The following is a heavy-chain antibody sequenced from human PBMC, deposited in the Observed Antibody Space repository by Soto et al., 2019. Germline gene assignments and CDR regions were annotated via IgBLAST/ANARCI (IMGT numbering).Heavy chain of an antibody. CDR3: TTVQRAAAWDYGMDV. D-gene: IGHD6-13*01. J-gene: IGHJ6*02. CDR2: IKSKTDGGTT. Sequence: EVQLVESGGGLVKPGGSLRLSCAASGFTFSNAWMNWVRQAPGKGLEWVGRIKSKTDGGTTDYAAPVKGRFTISRDDSKNTLDLQMNSLKTEDTAVYYCTTVQRAAAWDYGMDVWGQGTTVTVSS. CDR1: GFTFSNAW. V-gene: IGHV3-15*07.